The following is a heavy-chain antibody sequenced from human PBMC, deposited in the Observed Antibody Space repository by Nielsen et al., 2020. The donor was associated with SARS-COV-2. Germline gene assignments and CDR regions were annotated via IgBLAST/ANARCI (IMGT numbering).Heavy chain of an antibody. Sequence: SETLSLTCTVSGGSIGDHYWSWIRQPAGKGLEWIGRFDSSGGGNYNPSLKSRVVMSVDTPKNQFSLKLNSVTAADTAVYYCARQYSNGWYDDWGQGILVTVFS. D-gene: IGHD6-19*01. CDR2: FDSSGGG. CDR3: ARQYSNGWYDD. J-gene: IGHJ4*02. CDR1: GGSIGDHY. V-gene: IGHV4-4*07.